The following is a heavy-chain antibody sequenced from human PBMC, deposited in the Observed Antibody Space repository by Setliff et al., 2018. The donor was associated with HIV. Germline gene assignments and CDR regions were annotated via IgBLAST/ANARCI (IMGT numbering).Heavy chain of an antibody. V-gene: IGHV4-31*03. CDR2: IYSSGTK. J-gene: IGHJ6*03. Sequence: PSETLSLTCTFSGVTSGDYSWTWIRQHPVKGLEWIGYIYSSGTKYYNPSLKSRLAISLDTSKNQFSLNLKSVTAADAAVYYCARGFCSGGFCHPHFYHYMDVWGKGTTATVS. CDR3: ARGFCSGGFCHPHFYHYMDV. D-gene: IGHD2-15*01. CDR1: GVTSGDYS.